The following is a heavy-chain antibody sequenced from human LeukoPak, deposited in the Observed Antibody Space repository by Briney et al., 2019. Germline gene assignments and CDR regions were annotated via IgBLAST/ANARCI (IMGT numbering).Heavy chain of an antibody. J-gene: IGHJ6*03. Sequence: SETLSLTCAVYGGSFSGYYWSWIRQPPGKGLEWIGEINHSGSTNYNPSLKSRVTISVDTSKNQFSLKLSSVIAADTAVYYCARLGIYPIQGYNYNYHYMDVWAKGTTVTVSS. V-gene: IGHV4-34*01. D-gene: IGHD1-1*01. CDR1: GGSFSGYY. CDR3: ARLGIYPIQGYNYNYHYMDV. CDR2: INHSGST.